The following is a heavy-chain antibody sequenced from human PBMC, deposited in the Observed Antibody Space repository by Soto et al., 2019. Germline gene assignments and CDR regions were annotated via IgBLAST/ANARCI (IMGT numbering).Heavy chain of an antibody. V-gene: IGHV3-53*01. D-gene: IGHD2-21*01. J-gene: IGHJ4*02. CDR2: IYSDGST. CDR3: ATERGPTYYFDY. Sequence: XGSLRLSFAASGFTVSSKYMSWVRQAPGKGLEWVSVIYSDGSTYYADSVKGRFTISRDNSKNTLYLQMNSLRAEDTAVYYCATERGPTYYFDYWGQGTLVTVSS. CDR1: GFTVSSKY.